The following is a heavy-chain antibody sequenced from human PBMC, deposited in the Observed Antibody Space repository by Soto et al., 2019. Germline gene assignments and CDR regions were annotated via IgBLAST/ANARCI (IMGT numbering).Heavy chain of an antibody. Sequence: GASVKVSCKTSGYAFTSYDSSLVRQTPGQGLEWMGWISAYNGNKNYAQKLQGRVTMTTDTSTSTAYMELRSLRSDDTAVYYCARPRSGSYPFFDYWGQGTLVTVSS. V-gene: IGHV1-18*04. CDR3: ARPRSGSYPFFDY. J-gene: IGHJ4*02. D-gene: IGHD1-26*01. CDR2: ISAYNGNK. CDR1: GYAFTSYD.